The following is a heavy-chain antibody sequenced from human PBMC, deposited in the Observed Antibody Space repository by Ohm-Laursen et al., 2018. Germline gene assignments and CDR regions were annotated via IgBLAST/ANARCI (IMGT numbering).Heavy chain of an antibody. Sequence: ASVKVSCKPSGYTFVSYAISWVRQAPGQGLEWMGWIGTFNNKTNYAQKFQGRVTVTTDTSTSTAYMELRSLTSDDTAVYFCARDSYYDFWSGYSTYYHGMDVRGQGTTVTVSS. D-gene: IGHD3-3*01. CDR3: ARDSYYDFWSGYSTYYHGMDV. CDR1: GYTFVSYA. CDR2: IGTFNNKT. J-gene: IGHJ6*02. V-gene: IGHV1-18*04.